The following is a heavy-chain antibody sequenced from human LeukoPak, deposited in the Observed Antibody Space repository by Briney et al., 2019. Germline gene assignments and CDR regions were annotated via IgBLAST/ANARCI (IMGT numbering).Heavy chain of an antibody. CDR2: IYYSGNT. Sequence: PSETLSLTCAVSGVSLCSSSYCWGWISQPPGKGLEWIGSIYYSGNTYYIPSLKSRVTISVDTYKNQFSLNLNSVPAADTAVYYCATQVGAARTYFDYWGQGTLVTGSS. CDR3: ATQVGAARTYFDY. V-gene: IGHV4-39*01. D-gene: IGHD6-6*01. J-gene: IGHJ4*02. CDR1: GVSLCSSSYC.